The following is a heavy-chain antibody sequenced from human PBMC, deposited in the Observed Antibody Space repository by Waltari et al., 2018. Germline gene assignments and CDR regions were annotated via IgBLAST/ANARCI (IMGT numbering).Heavy chain of an antibody. V-gene: IGHV4-31*03. CDR3: ARDRAVPAAVSYYYYGMDV. J-gene: IGHJ6*02. Sequence: QVQLQESGPGLVKPSQTLSLTCTVSGGSISSGGYYWSWIRQHPGKGLEWIGYIYYSGSTYYNPSLKSRVTRSVDTSKNQFSLKLSSVTAADTAVYYCARDRAVPAAVSYYYYGMDVWGQGTTVTISS. CDR2: IYYSGST. D-gene: IGHD2-2*01. CDR1: GGSISSGGYY.